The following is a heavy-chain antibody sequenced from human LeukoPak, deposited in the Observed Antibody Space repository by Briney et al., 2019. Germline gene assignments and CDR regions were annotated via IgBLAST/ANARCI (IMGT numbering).Heavy chain of an antibody. CDR3: GNSNYNPSVNSRLTMSVHTPKNQFYLKLSSVTAADTAVYCCERILTSIDRSHYYGMDV. J-gene: IGHJ6*02. CDR1: GGSLSGDD. Sequence: PSETLSLTCTVSGGSLSGDDGTWIPQPAGRGLEGLGYIYCCGKTNYNPSIQSRVTFSADPPEKQFPLTLTPVTGGGTAWYYSGNSNYNPSVNSRLTMSVHTPKNQFYLKLSSVTAADTAVYCCERILTSIDRSHYYGMDVWGQGATVTVSS. CDR2: IYCCGKT. V-gene: IGHV4-59*01. D-gene: IGHD4-11*01.